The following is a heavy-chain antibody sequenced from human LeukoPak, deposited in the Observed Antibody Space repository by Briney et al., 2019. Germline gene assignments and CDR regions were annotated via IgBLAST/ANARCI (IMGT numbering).Heavy chain of an antibody. J-gene: IGHJ4*02. D-gene: IGHD3-22*01. Sequence: PSETLSLTCAVYGGSFSPYYWSWIRQPPGKGLEWIGEINHSGSTNYNPSLKSRVTISVDTSKNQFSLRLSSVTAADTAVYYCARHRYDRSGYYSFDYWGQGTLVTVSS. CDR3: ARHRYDRSGYYSFDY. CDR1: GGSFSPYY. CDR2: INHSGST. V-gene: IGHV4-34*01.